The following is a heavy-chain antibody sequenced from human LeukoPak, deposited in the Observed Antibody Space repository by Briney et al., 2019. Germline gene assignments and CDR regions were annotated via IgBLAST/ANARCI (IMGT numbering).Heavy chain of an antibody. CDR2: IYYSGST. D-gene: IGHD3-22*01. J-gene: IGHJ4*02. Sequence: SQTLSLTCTVSGGSISSGGYYWSWIRQHPGKGLEWIGYIYYSGSTYYNPSLKSRVTISVDTSKNQFSLKLSSVTAADTAVYYCASHWAGYYYDSSGPLRRECHFDYWGQGTLVTVSS. V-gene: IGHV4-31*03. CDR3: ASHWAGYYYDSSGPLRRECHFDY. CDR1: GGSISSGGYY.